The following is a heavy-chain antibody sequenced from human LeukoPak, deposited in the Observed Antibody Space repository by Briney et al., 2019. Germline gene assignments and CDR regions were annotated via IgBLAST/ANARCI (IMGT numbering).Heavy chain of an antibody. CDR2: ISGSGGST. CDR3: AKDPYGSDWYNYFDP. J-gene: IGHJ5*02. V-gene: IGHV3-23*01. D-gene: IGHD6-19*01. CDR1: GFTLSSYA. Sequence: GGSLRLSCAASGFTLSSYAMSWVRQAPGKGLEWVSAISGSGGSTYYADSVKGRFTISRDNSKNTLYLQMNSLTTEDTAVYHCAKDPYGSDWYNYFDPWGQGALVTVSS.